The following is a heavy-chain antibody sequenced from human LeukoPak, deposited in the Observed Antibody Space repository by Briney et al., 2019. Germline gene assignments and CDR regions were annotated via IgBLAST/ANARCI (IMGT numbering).Heavy chain of an antibody. CDR2: IYSGGST. CDR3: ARDVMGRFDY. V-gene: IGHV3-53*01. J-gene: IGHJ4*02. D-gene: IGHD3-16*01. Sequence: PGGSLRLSCAASGFSFSSYAMSWVRQAPGKGLEWVSVIYSGGSTYYADSVKGRFTISRDNSKNTLYLQMNSLRAEDTAVYYCARDVMGRFDYWGQGTLVTVSS. CDR1: GFSFSSYA.